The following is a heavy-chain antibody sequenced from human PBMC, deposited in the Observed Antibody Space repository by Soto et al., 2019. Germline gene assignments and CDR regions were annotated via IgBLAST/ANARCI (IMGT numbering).Heavy chain of an antibody. CDR3: AKGARDSGYYYYGMDV. V-gene: IGHV3-23*01. CDR1: GFTFSSYA. Sequence: GGSLRLSCTASGFTFSSYAMTWIRQAPGKGLEWVSVISGSGGSTYYADSVKGRFTISRDNSKNTLSMQMNSLRAEDTAVYYCAKGARDSGYYYYGMDVWGQGPRSPSP. CDR2: ISGSGGST. J-gene: IGHJ6*02. D-gene: IGHD1-26*01.